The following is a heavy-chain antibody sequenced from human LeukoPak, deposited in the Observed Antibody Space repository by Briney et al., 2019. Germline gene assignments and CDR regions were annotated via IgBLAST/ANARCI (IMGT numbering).Heavy chain of an antibody. CDR3: ARVLRSSGWYYFDY. J-gene: IGHJ4*02. V-gene: IGHV4-59*12. CDR1: GGSISSYY. D-gene: IGHD6-19*01. Sequence: SETLSLTCTVSGGSISSYYWSWIRQPPGKGLEWIGYIYYSGSTYYNPSLKSRVTISVDTSKNQFSLKLSSVTAADTAVYYCARVLRSSGWYYFDYWGQGTLVTVSS. CDR2: IYYSGST.